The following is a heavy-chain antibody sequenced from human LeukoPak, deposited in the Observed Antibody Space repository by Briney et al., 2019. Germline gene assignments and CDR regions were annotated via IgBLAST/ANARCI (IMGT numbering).Heavy chain of an antibody. J-gene: IGHJ3*02. CDR1: GYTFTIYD. CDR3: ARRLIGDGMPTFNI. Sequence: ASVKVSCKASGYTFTIYDINWGRHATGQGLEWMGWMNPNSGNTGYAQKFQGRVTITRNTSISTAYMELSSLRSEDTAVYYCARRLIGDGMPTFNIWGQGTTVTVSS. CDR2: MNPNSGNT. D-gene: IGHD2/OR15-2a*01. V-gene: IGHV1-8*03.